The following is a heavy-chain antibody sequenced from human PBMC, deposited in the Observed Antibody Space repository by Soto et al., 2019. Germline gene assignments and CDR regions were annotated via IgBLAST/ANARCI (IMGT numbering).Heavy chain of an antibody. V-gene: IGHV3-30-3*01. D-gene: IGHD6-19*01. CDR1: GFTFTSYA. CDR3: ARAFGGWYDLGY. J-gene: IGHJ4*02. Sequence: QVQLVESGGGVVQPGRSLRLSCAASGFTFTSYALHWVRQAPGKGLEWVASTSHNGANTYYADSVKGRFTISRDNSMNALNLQMNSLRPEDTGVYYCARAFGGWYDLGYGGQGTLVPVSS. CDR2: TSHNGANT.